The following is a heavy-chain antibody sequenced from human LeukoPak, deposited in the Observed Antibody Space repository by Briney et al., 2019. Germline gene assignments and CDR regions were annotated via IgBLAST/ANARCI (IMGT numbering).Heavy chain of an antibody. J-gene: IGHJ4*02. D-gene: IGHD3-10*01. Sequence: SETLSLTCTVSGYSISSGYYWGWIRQPPGKGLEWIGYIYYSGSTNYNPSLKSRVTISVDTSKNQFSLKLSSVTAADTAVYYCARSLLKFGELYWGQGTLVTVSS. V-gene: IGHV4-61*01. CDR1: GYSISSGYY. CDR2: IYYSGST. CDR3: ARSLLKFGELY.